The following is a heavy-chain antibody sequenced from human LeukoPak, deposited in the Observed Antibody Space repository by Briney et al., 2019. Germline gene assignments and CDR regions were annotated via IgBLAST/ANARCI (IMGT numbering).Heavy chain of an antibody. Sequence: GRSLRLSCAASGFTFSSNTMHWVRQTPGKGLEWVALISDDGSNKSYADSVKGRFTISRDNSKNTVYVQMNSLRTEDTAVYHCASEDTSEYYFDYWGQGTLVTVSS. CDR2: ISDDGSNK. CDR1: GFTFSSNT. V-gene: IGHV3-30*04. CDR3: ASEDTSEYYFDY. D-gene: IGHD6-6*01. J-gene: IGHJ4*02.